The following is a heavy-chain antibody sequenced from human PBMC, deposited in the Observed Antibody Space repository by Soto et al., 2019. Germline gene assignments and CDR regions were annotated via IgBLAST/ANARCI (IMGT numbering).Heavy chain of an antibody. CDR1: GGSINDYY. V-gene: IGHV4-59*01. J-gene: IGHJ6*02. D-gene: IGHD1-7*01. Sequence: ASETLSLTCTVSGGSINDYYWNWIRQPPGKGLEWIAYLYYSGSTNYNPSLKSRVTISLDTSKKQFSLKLSSVTAADTAIYYCVREQNSETRGYYYYGMDVWGQGTTVTVSS. CDR3: VREQNSETRGYYYYGMDV. CDR2: LYYSGST.